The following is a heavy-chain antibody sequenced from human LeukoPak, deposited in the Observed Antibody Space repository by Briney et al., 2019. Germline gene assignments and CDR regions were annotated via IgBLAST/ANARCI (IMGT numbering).Heavy chain of an antibody. J-gene: IGHJ6*02. CDR1: RFSFSSYW. Sequence: GGSLRLSCAASRFSFSSYWMSWVRQAPGKGLEWVANIKQDGSEKYYVVSVKGRFTISRDNAKNSLYLQMNSLRAEDTAVYYCASQDYYYGMDVWGQGTTVTVSS. V-gene: IGHV3-7*02. CDR2: IKQDGSEK. CDR3: ASQDYYYGMDV.